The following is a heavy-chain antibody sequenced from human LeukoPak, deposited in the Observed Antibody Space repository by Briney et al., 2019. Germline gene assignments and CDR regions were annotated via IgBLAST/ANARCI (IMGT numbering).Heavy chain of an antibody. J-gene: IGHJ4*02. CDR2: INHSGST. CDR1: GGSFSGYY. Sequence: SETLSLTCAAYGGSFSGYYWSWIRQPPGKGLEWIGEINHSGSTNYNPSLKSRVTISVDTSKNQFSLKLSSVTAADTAVYYCASSTTVSDFDYWGQGTLVTVSS. V-gene: IGHV4-34*01. D-gene: IGHD4-17*01. CDR3: ASSTTVSDFDY.